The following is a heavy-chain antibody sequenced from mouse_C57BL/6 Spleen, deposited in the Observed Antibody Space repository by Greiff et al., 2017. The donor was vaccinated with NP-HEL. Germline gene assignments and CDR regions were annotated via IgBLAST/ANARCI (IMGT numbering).Heavy chain of an antibody. V-gene: IGHV5-12*01. Sequence: EVMLVESGGGLVQPGGSLKLSCAASGFTFSDYYMYWVRQTPEKRLEWVAYISNGGGSTYYPDTVKGRFTISRDNAKNTLYLQMSRLKSEDTAMYYCARHEVYYGSSYTWFAYWGQGTLVTVSA. CDR2: ISNGGGST. J-gene: IGHJ3*01. CDR1: GFTFSDYY. CDR3: ARHEVYYGSSYTWFAY. D-gene: IGHD1-1*01.